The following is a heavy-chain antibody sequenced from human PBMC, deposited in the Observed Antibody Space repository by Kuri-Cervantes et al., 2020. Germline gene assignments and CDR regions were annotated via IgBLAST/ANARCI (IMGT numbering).Heavy chain of an antibody. CDR3: ARDDLAAAVDY. J-gene: IGHJ4*02. D-gene: IGHD6-13*01. CDR1: GFTFSSYG. Sequence: GESLKISCAASGFTFSSYGMHWVRQAPGKGLEWVAVISYDGSNKHYADSVKGRFTISRDNAKNSLYLQMNSLRAEDTAVYYCARDDLAAAVDYWGQGTLVTVSS. V-gene: IGHV3-30*03. CDR2: ISYDGSNK.